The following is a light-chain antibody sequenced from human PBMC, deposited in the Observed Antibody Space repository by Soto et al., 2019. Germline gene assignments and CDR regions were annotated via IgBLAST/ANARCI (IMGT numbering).Light chain of an antibody. CDR3: MQALTAPPT. CDR1: QSLLNSNGYNY. J-gene: IGKJ1*01. CDR2: LGS. V-gene: IGKV2-28*01. Sequence: DIVITHSPLSLPVTPGEPASISCRGSQSLLNSNGYNYLVWYLQKPGQSPQLLIYLGSNRASGVPDRFSGSGSGTDFTLKISRVEAEDVGVYHCMQALTAPPTLGQGTKVDIK.